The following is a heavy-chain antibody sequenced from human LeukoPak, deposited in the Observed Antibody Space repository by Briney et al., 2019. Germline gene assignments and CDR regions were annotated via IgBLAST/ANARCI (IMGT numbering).Heavy chain of an antibody. V-gene: IGHV4-38-2*02. J-gene: IGHJ4*02. CDR3: SRELAGTTIHY. Sequence: SETLSLTCTVSGYSISSGYYWGWIRQAPGKGLEWIGSISHSGTTYYNPSLKSRVTISLDTSRNHFSLKLSSLTAADTAVYFCSRELAGTTIHYWGQGTLVTVSS. CDR1: GYSISSGYY. CDR2: ISHSGTT. D-gene: IGHD1-7*01.